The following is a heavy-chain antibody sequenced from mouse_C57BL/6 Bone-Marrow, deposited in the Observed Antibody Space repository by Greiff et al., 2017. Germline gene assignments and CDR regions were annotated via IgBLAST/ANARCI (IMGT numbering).Heavy chain of an antibody. D-gene: IGHD2-4*01. CDR1: GYTFTSYC. J-gene: IGHJ2*01. CDR2: IYPRSGNT. CDR3: ARGGLRPPVDS. V-gene: IGHV1-81*01. Sequence: QVQLQQSGAELARPGASVKLSCKASGYTFTSYCISWVKQRPGQGLEWIGEIYPRSGNTYYNEKFKGKATLTADKSSSTAYMELRSLTSEDSAVYFCARGGLRPPVDSWGRGTTLTVSS.